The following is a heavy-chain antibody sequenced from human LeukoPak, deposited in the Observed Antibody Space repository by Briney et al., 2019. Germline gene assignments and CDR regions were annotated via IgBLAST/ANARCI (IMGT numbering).Heavy chain of an antibody. V-gene: IGHV1-2*02. Sequence: ASVKVSCKASGYTFTDYYMHWVRQAPGQGLDWMGWINPNSGGTNYAQKFQGRVTMTRDTSISTAYMELSRLRSDDTAVYYCARASTNYYDSSGYLLFDYWGQGTLVTVSS. J-gene: IGHJ4*02. D-gene: IGHD3-22*01. CDR1: GYTFTDYY. CDR2: INPNSGGT. CDR3: ARASTNYYDSSGYLLFDY.